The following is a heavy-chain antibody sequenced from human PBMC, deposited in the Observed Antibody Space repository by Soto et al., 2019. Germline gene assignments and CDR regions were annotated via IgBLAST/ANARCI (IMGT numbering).Heavy chain of an antibody. Sequence: QVQLVQSGAEVKKPGASVKVSCKASGYTFTSYDINWVRQATGQGLEWMGWMNPNRGNTGYAQKFQGRVTMTRNTSISTAYRELSSLRSEDTAVDDCARETAMANCDYWGQGTLVTVSS. CDR2: MNPNRGNT. CDR1: GYTFTSYD. V-gene: IGHV1-8*01. D-gene: IGHD5-18*01. J-gene: IGHJ4*02. CDR3: ARETAMANCDY.